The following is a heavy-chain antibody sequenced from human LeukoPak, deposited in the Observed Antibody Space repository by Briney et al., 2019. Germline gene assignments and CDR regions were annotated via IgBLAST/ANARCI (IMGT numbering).Heavy chain of an antibody. J-gene: IGHJ4*02. V-gene: IGHV4-59*01. CDR1: GASISSYF. Sequence: SETLSLTCTVSGASISSYFWSWIRQPPGKGLEWIGYISYSGSTDYNPSLKSRVTISADTPKNHFSLKLSSVTAADTAVYYCARGGYGDYTLDYWGQGTLVTVSS. CDR3: ARGGYGDYTLDY. CDR2: ISYSGST. D-gene: IGHD4-17*01.